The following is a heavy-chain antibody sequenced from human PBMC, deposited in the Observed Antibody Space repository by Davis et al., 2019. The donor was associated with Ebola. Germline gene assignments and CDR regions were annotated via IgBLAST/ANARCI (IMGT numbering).Heavy chain of an antibody. CDR3: ARAGFGPPVWFDP. CDR1: GLTVSTNY. J-gene: IGHJ5*02. Sequence: GESLKISCAASGLTVSTNYMTWVRQAPGKGLEWVSLIYNNGNTFYADSVKGRFTISRDTSKNTLYLQMHSLRAEDTALYYCARAGFGPPVWFDPWGQGTLVAVSS. D-gene: IGHD3-16*01. CDR2: IYNNGNT. V-gene: IGHV3-53*01.